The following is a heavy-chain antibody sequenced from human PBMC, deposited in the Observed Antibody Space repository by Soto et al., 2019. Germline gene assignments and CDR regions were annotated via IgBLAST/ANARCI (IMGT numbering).Heavy chain of an antibody. D-gene: IGHD4-4*01. Sequence: QVQLVQSGAEMRKPGASVKVSRKTSGYTFINYGISWVRQAPGQGLAWMGWINGYNGNTNYAQNFQGRVAMTTDTSTSTVYMELRNLRSDDTAVYYCARGDSPVQFDYWGQGTLVTVSS. CDR3: ARGDSPVQFDY. CDR1: GYTFINYG. V-gene: IGHV1-18*01. J-gene: IGHJ4*02. CDR2: INGYNGNT.